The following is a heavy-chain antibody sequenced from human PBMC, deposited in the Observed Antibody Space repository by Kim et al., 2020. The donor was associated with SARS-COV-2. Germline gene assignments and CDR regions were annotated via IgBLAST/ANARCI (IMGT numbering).Heavy chain of an antibody. CDR3: ARESDGSDHCFNP. J-gene: IGHJ5*02. D-gene: IGHD3-10*01. CDR1: GYIFSRYS. CDR2: INTKTGNP. Sequence: ASVKVSCKTSGYIFSRYSMNWVRQAPGQGLQWMGWINTKTGNPKYGQDFTGRFVFSLDTSVTTAYLELTDLKVEDTAVYYCARESDGSDHCFNPWGQGTQVTVSS. V-gene: IGHV7-4-1*02.